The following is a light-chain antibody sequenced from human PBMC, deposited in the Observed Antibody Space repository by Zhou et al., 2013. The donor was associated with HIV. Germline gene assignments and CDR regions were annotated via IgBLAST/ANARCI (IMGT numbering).Light chain of an antibody. CDR2: GAV. Sequence: ETVMTQSPATLSVSPGERATLSCRASQSVSSNLAWYQQKPGQSPRLLIYGAVTRATDVPDRFSGGGSGTDFTLSIDSLQTEDFATYYCQLYNNWPPTWTFGQGTKVE. J-gene: IGKJ1*01. V-gene: IGKV3-15*01. CDR3: QLYNNWPPTWT. CDR1: QSVSSN.